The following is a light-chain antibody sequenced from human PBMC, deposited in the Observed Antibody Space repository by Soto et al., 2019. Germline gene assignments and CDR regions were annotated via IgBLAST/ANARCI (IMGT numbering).Light chain of an antibody. Sequence: QPVLTQPPSASGTPGQRVTISCSGSNSNIGSSTVSWYQQLPGTAPKLLIYNNNQRPSGVPDRFSGSKSGTSASLAISGLQSEDEADYYCAAWDDSLNGYVFGTGTKVTVL. V-gene: IGLV1-44*01. J-gene: IGLJ1*01. CDR3: AAWDDSLNGYV. CDR2: NNN. CDR1: NSNIGSST.